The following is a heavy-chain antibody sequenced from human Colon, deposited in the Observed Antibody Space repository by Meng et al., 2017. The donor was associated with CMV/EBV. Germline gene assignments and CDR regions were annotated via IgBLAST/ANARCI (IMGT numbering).Heavy chain of an antibody. D-gene: IGHD3-3*01. CDR3: ATFGGDFDY. CDR1: GYTFNGYF. Sequence: QVHLVRSGAEVTEPGASVKVSCKTSGYTFNGYFMHWLRQAPGQGLEWMGWINPVTGDTSYAQKFQVRVTMTRDTSISTAYMELSSLRSDDTAVYYCATFGGDFDYWGQGTLVTVSS. J-gene: IGHJ4*02. CDR2: INPVTGDT. V-gene: IGHV1-2*02.